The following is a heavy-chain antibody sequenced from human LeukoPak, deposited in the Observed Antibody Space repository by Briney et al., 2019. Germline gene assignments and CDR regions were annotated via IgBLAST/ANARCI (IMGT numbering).Heavy chain of an antibody. D-gene: IGHD3-22*01. CDR2: IKQYGSEK. CDR3: ARWTQSSGYYYIDY. Sequence: PGGSLRLSCAASGFTFSNYWMTWVRQAPGKGLQWLANIKQYGSEKYYVDSLKGRFTISTDNATSSLYLQINSLSAEDTAVYYCARWTQSSGYYYIDYWGQGTLVTVSS. CDR1: GFTFSNYW. V-gene: IGHV3-7*04. J-gene: IGHJ4*02.